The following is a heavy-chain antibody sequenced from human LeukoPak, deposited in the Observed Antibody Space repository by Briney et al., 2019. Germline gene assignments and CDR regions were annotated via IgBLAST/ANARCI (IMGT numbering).Heavy chain of an antibody. V-gene: IGHV4-59*08. J-gene: IGHJ4*02. Sequence: SETMSLTCTVSGGSISSYYWSWIRQPPGKGLEWIGYIYYSGSTNYNPSLKSRVTISVDTSKNQFSLKLSSVTAADTAVYYCARHYSSSWDFDYWGQGTLVTVSS. CDR3: ARHYSSSWDFDY. CDR2: IYYSGST. CDR1: GGSISSYY. D-gene: IGHD6-13*01.